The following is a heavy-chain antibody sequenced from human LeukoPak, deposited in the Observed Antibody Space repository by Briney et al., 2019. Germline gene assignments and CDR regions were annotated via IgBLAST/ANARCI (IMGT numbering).Heavy chain of an antibody. CDR2: IYSGGST. D-gene: IGHD6-19*01. Sequence: PGGSLRISCAASGFTFSSKYRSWVRQDPGKGLEWVSVIYSGGSTYYADSVKGRFTISRDNSKNTLYLQMNSLRAEDTAVYYCASMRYSSGWSWGQGTLVTVSS. CDR3: ASMRYSSGWS. CDR1: GFTFSSKY. J-gene: IGHJ5*02. V-gene: IGHV3-53*01.